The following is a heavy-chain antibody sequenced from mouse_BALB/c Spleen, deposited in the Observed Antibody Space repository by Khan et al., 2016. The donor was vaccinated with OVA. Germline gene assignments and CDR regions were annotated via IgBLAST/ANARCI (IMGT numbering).Heavy chain of an antibody. CDR3: TRPSYYGNPWFTY. V-gene: IGHV5-9*02. D-gene: IGHD2-10*01. J-gene: IGHJ3*01. Sequence: EVELVESGGGLVKPGGSLKLSCEVSGFAFNSYDMSWVRQTPEKRLEWVATISSTGTYNYYPDSVKGRFTISRDTARNTLYLQMSSLRSEYTALYYCTRPSYYGNPWFTYWGQGTLVTVSA. CDR2: ISSTGTYN. CDR1: GFAFNSYD.